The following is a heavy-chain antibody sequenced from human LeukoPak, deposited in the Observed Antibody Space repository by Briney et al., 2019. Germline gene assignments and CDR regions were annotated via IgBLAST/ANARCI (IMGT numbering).Heavy chain of an antibody. CDR2: IKQDGDEK. J-gene: IGHJ5*02. Sequence: PGGSLRLSCVVSGLTFSDFWMSWVRQAPGRGLEWVANIKQDGDEKYYVDSVKGRFTISRDNARSSLYLQMNSLRADDTAVYYCARDNYGSGTNWFDPWGQGTLVTVSS. V-gene: IGHV3-7*01. CDR1: GLTFSDFW. D-gene: IGHD3-10*01. CDR3: ARDNYGSGTNWFDP.